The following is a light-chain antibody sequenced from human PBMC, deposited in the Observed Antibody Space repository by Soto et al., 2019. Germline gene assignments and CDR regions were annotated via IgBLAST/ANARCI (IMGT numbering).Light chain of an antibody. V-gene: IGKV1-9*01. CDR1: QGISSY. J-gene: IGKJ5*01. CDR3: QQLNSYPIT. Sequence: DIQLTQSPSFLSASVGDRVTITCRANQGISSYLAWYQQKPGKAPKLLIYAASTLQSGVPSRFSGSGSGTEFTLTISSLQPEDFAIYYCQQLNSYPITFGQGTRLEIK. CDR2: AAS.